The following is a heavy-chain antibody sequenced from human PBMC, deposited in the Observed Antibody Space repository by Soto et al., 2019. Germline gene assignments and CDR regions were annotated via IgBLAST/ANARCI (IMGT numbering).Heavy chain of an antibody. V-gene: IGHV5-51*01. D-gene: IGHD1-26*01. Sequence: EVQLVQSGAEVKKPGESLKISCKGSGYNFTSYWIAWVRHMPGKGLAWMGTIYPGDSDTRYSPSFQGQVTISADKSISAAYLQWRSLKASDTAMYYCARHPSGSPGWFDPWGQGTLVTVSS. CDR1: GYNFTSYW. CDR3: ARHPSGSPGWFDP. CDR2: IYPGDSDT. J-gene: IGHJ5*02.